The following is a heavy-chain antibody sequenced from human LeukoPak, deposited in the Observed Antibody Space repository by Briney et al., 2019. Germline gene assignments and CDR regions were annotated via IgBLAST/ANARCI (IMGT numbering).Heavy chain of an antibody. CDR2: INPNNGGT. CDR3: ARDRGSSWFADY. J-gene: IGHJ4*02. D-gene: IGHD6-13*01. CDR1: RYIFTSYY. Sequence: ASVKVSSKASRYIFTSYYIHWVRQAPGQGLEWMGWINPNNGGTKYAQKFQGRVTMTSDTSISTAYMELSRLRSDDTAMYYCARDRGSSWFADYWGQGTLVTVSS. V-gene: IGHV1-2*02.